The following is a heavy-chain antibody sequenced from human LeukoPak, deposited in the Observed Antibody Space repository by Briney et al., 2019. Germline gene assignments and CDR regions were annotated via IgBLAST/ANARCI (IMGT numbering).Heavy chain of an antibody. Sequence: GGSLRLSCAASGFTSSSYAMHWVRQAPGKGLEWVAVLSYDGSNKYYADSVKGRFTISRDNSKNTLYLQMNSLRAEDTAVYYCARDEAAYSGSPLDYWGQGTLVTVSS. CDR2: LSYDGSNK. CDR1: GFTSSSYA. J-gene: IGHJ4*02. V-gene: IGHV3-30-3*01. CDR3: ARDEAAYSGSPLDY. D-gene: IGHD1-26*01.